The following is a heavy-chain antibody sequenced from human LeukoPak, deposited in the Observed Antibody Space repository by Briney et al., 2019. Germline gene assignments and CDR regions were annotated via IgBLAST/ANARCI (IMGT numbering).Heavy chain of an antibody. V-gene: IGHV3-30*18. CDR1: GFTFSSYA. D-gene: IGHD3-22*01. CDR2: ISYDGSYR. Sequence: QPGRSLRLSCVASGFTFSSYAIHWVRQAPGKGLEWVAVISYDGSYRNYADSVKGRFTISRDNSKNTLYLQMNSLRAEDAAVYYCAKDVYYYDSSGYFDYWGQGTLVTVSS. CDR3: AKDVYYYDSSGYFDY. J-gene: IGHJ4*02.